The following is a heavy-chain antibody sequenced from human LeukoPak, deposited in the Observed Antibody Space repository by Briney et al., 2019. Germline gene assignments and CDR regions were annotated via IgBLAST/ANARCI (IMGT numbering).Heavy chain of an antibody. CDR2: INPSGGST. CDR3: AREIGVDTAMVTGDAFDI. V-gene: IGHV1-46*01. J-gene: IGHJ3*02. D-gene: IGHD5-18*01. Sequence: ASVKVSCKASGYTFTSYYMHWVRQAPGQGLEWMGIINPSGGSTSYAQKFQGRVTMTRDTSTSTVYMELSSLRSEDTAVYCCAREIGVDTAMVTGDAFDIWGQGTMVTVSS. CDR1: GYTFTSYY.